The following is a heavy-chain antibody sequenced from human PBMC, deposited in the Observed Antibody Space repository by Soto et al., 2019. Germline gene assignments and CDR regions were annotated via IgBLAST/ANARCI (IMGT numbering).Heavy chain of an antibody. CDR1: GFTFDDYA. CDR3: AKDMRPYGSGSYYS. CDR2: ISWNSGSI. D-gene: IGHD3-10*01. V-gene: IGHV3-9*01. Sequence: EVQLVESGGGLVQPGRSLRLSCAASGFTFDDYAMHWVRQAPGKGLEWVSGISWNSGSIGYADSVKGRFTISRDNAKNSLYLQMNSLRAEDPALYYCAKDMRPYGSGSYYSWGQGTLVTVSS. J-gene: IGHJ4*02.